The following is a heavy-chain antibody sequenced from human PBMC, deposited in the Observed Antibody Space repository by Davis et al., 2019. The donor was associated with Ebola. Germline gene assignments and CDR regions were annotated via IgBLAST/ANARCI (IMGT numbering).Heavy chain of an antibody. Sequence: ESLKISCAASGFTFSSYAISWVRQSPGKGLEWIGSIYHSGSTYYNPSLKSRVTISVDTSKNQFSLKLSSVTAADTAVYYCARDYLDSSGSDDYWGQGTLVTVSS. J-gene: IGHJ4*02. V-gene: IGHV4-38-2*02. D-gene: IGHD6-19*01. CDR3: ARDYLDSSGSDDY. CDR1: GFTFSSYA. CDR2: IYHSGST.